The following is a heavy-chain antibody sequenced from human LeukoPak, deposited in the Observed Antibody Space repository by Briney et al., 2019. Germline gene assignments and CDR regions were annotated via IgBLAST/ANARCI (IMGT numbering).Heavy chain of an antibody. CDR2: IYPGDSDT. CDR3: ARQVVTATPDFDY. J-gene: IGHJ4*02. V-gene: IGHV5-51*01. CDR1: GYSFTTYW. D-gene: IGHD2-21*02. Sequence: GESLKISCKGSGYSFTTYWIGWVRQMPGKGLEWMGIIYPGDSDTRYSPSFQGQVTISADKSISTAYLQWSSLKASDTAMYYCARQVVTATPDFDYWGQGTLVTVSS.